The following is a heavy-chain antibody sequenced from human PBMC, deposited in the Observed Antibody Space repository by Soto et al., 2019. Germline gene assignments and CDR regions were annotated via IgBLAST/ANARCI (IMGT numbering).Heavy chain of an antibody. CDR2: IKQDGTEK. D-gene: IGHD5-18*01. V-gene: IGHV3-7*01. CDR3: ARGDTPMITGMDSFDI. Sequence: LRLSCAASGFTFSRYWMDWVRQAPGKGLEWVANIKQDGTEKNYVDSVKGRFTISRDNARNSLYLQMDSLRAEDTAVYFCARGDTPMITGMDSFDIWGQGTMVTVSS. J-gene: IGHJ3*02. CDR1: GFTFSRYW.